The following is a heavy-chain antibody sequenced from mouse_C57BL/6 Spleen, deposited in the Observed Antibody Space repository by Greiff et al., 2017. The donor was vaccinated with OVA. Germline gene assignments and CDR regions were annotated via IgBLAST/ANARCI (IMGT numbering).Heavy chain of an antibody. Sequence: EVHLVESGGGLVKPGGSLKLSCAASGFTFSDYGMHWVRQAPEKGLEWVAYISSGSSTNYYADTVKGRFTISRDKAKNTLFLQMTRLRSEDTAMYYCAREGTALFDYWGQGTTLTVSS. V-gene: IGHV5-17*01. CDR3: AREGTALFDY. D-gene: IGHD3-3*01. CDR2: ISSGSSTN. J-gene: IGHJ2*01. CDR1: GFTFSDYG.